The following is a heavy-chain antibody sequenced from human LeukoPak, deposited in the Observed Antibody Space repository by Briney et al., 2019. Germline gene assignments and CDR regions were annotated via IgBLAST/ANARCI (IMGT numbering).Heavy chain of an antibody. V-gene: IGHV4-59*01. CDR2: IYHSGST. Sequence: SETLSLTCTVSGDSISSYYWSWIRQPPGKGLEGIGYIYHSGSTNYNPSLKSRVTISADTSKDQFSLKLASVTAADTAVYYCATGYSRTWYYFDYWGQGTLVTVSS. CDR3: ATGYSRTWYYFDY. CDR1: GDSISSYY. J-gene: IGHJ4*02. D-gene: IGHD6-13*01.